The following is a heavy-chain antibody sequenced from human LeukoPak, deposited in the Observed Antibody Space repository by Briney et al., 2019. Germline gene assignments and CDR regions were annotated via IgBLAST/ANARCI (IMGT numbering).Heavy chain of an antibody. CDR2: INPSGGTT. Sequence: ASVKVSCKASGYTFTTHYIHWVRQAPGQGLEWMGIINPSGGTTSYAQKFQGRVTMTRDTSTSTVYMELSSLRSEDTAIYYCARVLGAHRYGSIDHWGQGTLVTVSS. CDR1: GYTFTTHY. CDR3: ARVLGAHRYGSIDH. J-gene: IGHJ4*02. V-gene: IGHV1-46*01. D-gene: IGHD5-18*01.